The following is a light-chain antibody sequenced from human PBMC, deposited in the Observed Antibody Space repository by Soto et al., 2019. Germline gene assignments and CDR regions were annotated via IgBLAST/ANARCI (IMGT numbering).Light chain of an antibody. CDR3: QQYDSYSRT. CDR2: DAS. CDR1: QSVSRW. Sequence: DIQMTQSPSTLSASVGDRVTITCRASQSVSRWVAGYQQKPGKAPKFLIYDASSLESGVPSRFSGSGSGTEFTLTISSLQPDDFPTYYCQQYDSYSRTFGQGTKVEIK. J-gene: IGKJ1*01. V-gene: IGKV1-5*01.